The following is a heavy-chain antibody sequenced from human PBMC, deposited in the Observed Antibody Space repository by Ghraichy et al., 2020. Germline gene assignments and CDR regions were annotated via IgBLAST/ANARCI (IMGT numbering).Heavy chain of an antibody. V-gene: IGHV4-34*01. CDR1: GGSFSGYY. J-gene: IGHJ4*02. D-gene: IGHD6-6*01. CDR2: INHSGST. Sequence: SQTLSLTCAVYGGSFSGYYWSWIRQPPGKGLEWIGEINHSGSTNYNPSLKSRVTISVDTSKNQFSLKLSSVTAADTAVYYCARGKYSSSWSNDYWGQGTLVTVSS. CDR3: ARGKYSSSWSNDY.